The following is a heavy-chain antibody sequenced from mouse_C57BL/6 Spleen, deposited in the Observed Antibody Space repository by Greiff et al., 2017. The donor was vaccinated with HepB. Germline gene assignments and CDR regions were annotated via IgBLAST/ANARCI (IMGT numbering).Heavy chain of an antibody. J-gene: IGHJ3*01. V-gene: IGHV1-69*01. CDR1: GYTFTSYW. D-gene: IGHD3-3*01. Sequence: QVQLQQPGAELVMPGASVKLSCKASGYTFTSYWMHWVEQRPGQGLEWIGEIDPSDSYTNYNPKFKGKSTLTVDKSSSTAYMQLSSLTSADSAVDYGGRGTGQALADWGEGTGVTVS. CDR2: IDPSDSYT. CDR3: GRGTGQALAD.